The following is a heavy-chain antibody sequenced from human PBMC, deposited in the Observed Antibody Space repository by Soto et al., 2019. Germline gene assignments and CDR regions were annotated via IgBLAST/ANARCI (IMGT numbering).Heavy chain of an antibody. D-gene: IGHD1-26*01. V-gene: IGHV3-7*03. Sequence: GGSLRLSCAASGFTFSSHWMSWVRQAPGKGLEWLASIKQDGSEKHYVDSVRGRFTISRDNTKNSLYLQMNSLRAEDTAVYYCARDGMNLYGMDVWGQGTTVTVSS. CDR1: GFTFSSHW. J-gene: IGHJ6*02. CDR2: IKQDGSEK. CDR3: ARDGMNLYGMDV.